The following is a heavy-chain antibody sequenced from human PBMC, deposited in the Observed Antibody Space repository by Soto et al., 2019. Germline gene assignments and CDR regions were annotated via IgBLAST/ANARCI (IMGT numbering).Heavy chain of an antibody. V-gene: IGHV4-61*01. CDR3: ARLSAAWVDP. CDR1: GGSVSSGSYH. Sequence: QVQLQESGPGLVKPSETLSLTCTVSGGSVSSGSYHWGWIRQPPGKGLEWIGYIYHSGSTNYNPSLKSRVTISVDTSKNQFSLSLTSVTAADTAVYYCARLSAAWVDPWGQGTLVTVAS. D-gene: IGHD6-19*01. CDR2: IYHSGST. J-gene: IGHJ5*02.